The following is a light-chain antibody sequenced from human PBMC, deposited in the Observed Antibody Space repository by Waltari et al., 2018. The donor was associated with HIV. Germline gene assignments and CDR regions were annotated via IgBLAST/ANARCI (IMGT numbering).Light chain of an antibody. CDR3: QQYYSTPFT. Sequence: DIVMTQSPDSLVVSLGERVTINCKSSQSVLYSSNNKNYLAWYQQKPGQPPKLLIYWASTRESGVPDRFSGSGSGTDFTLTISSLQAEDVAVYYCQQYYSTPFTFGGGTKVEIK. V-gene: IGKV4-1*01. CDR1: QSVLYSSNNKNY. CDR2: WAS. J-gene: IGKJ4*01.